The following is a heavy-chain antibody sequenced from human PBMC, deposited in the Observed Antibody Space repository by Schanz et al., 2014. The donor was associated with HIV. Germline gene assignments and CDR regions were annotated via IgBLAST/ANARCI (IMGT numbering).Heavy chain of an antibody. J-gene: IGHJ2*01. CDR1: GVSMSSDTYY. D-gene: IGHD6-13*01. Sequence: QVQVQESGPGLVKPLQTLSLTCNVSGVSMSSDTYYWNWIRQRPGKSLEWIGYIFHSGSTYYNPSLKSRVTMSLGTSKEGFSLKLTSVMAADSAVYYCVRGIATTGGDYWHFDLWGRGTRVTVTT. CDR2: IFHSGST. CDR3: VRGIATTGGDYWHFDL. V-gene: IGHV4-31*03.